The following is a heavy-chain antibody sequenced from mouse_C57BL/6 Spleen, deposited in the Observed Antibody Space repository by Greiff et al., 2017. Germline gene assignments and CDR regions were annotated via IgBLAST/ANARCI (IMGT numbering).Heavy chain of an antibody. V-gene: IGHV1-50*01. D-gene: IGHD2-4*01. J-gene: IGHJ2*01. CDR1: GYTFTSYW. Sequence: QVQLQQPGAELVKPGASVKLSCKASGYTFTSYWMQWVKQRPGQGLEWIGEIDPSDSYTNYNQKFKGKATLTVDTSSSTAYMQLSSLTSEDSAVYYCARRDDYLDYWCQGTTLTVSS. CDR2: IDPSDSYT. CDR3: ARRDDYLDY.